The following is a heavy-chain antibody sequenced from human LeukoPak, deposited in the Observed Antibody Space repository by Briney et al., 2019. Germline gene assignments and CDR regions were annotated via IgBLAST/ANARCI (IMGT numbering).Heavy chain of an antibody. CDR3: ARSPVGGGSGTYYYGTDV. CDR2: IIPIFGTA. V-gene: IGHV1-69*01. J-gene: IGHJ6*02. D-gene: IGHD3-10*01. Sequence: SVKVSCTASGGTFSSYAISWVRQAPGQGLEWMGGIIPIFGTANYAQKFQGRVTITADESTSTAYMELSSLRSEDTAVYYCARSPVGGGSGTYYYGTDVWGQGTTVTVSS. CDR1: GGTFSSYA.